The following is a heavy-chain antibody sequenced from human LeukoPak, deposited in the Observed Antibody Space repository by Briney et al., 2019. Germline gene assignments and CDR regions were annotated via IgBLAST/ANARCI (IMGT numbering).Heavy chain of an antibody. V-gene: IGHV3-53*04. D-gene: IGHD6-13*01. J-gene: IGHJ4*02. CDR3: ARGSRKLYSSSWYFDY. CDR2: IYSGGST. Sequence: GGSLRLSCAASGFTASSNYMSWVRQAPGKGLEWVSVIYSGGSTYYADSVKGRFTISRHNSKNTLYLQMNSLRAEDTAVYYCARGSRKLYSSSWYFDYWGQGTLVTVSS. CDR1: GFTASSNY.